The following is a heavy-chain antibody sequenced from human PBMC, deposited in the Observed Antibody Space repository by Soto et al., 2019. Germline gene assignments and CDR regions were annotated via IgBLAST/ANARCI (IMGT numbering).Heavy chain of an antibody. CDR2: MNPNSGNT. CDR1: GYTFGNND. V-gene: IGHV1-8*01. J-gene: IGHJ5*02. CDR3: ARMATSGTLNWFDP. Sequence: SVKVSCKASGYTFGNNDISWVRQATGQGLEWMGWMNPNSGNTGYAQKFQGRVSMTRNTSITTAYLELSSLRSDDTAIYYCARMATSGTLNWFDPWGQGTLVTVSS.